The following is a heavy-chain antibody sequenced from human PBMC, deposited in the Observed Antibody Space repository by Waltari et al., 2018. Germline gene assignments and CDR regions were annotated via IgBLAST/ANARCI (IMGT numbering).Heavy chain of an antibody. CDR1: GFTFSNAW. Sequence: VQLVESGGGLVKPGGSLRLSCAASGFTFSNAWMSWVRQAPGKGLGWMGWINPNSCGTNYAQKFQGRVTMTRDTSISTAYMELSRLRSDDTAVYYCAREDTATPFDYWGQGTLVTVSS. CDR2: INPNSCGT. V-gene: IGHV1-2*02. J-gene: IGHJ4*02. CDR3: AREDTATPFDY. D-gene: IGHD5-18*01.